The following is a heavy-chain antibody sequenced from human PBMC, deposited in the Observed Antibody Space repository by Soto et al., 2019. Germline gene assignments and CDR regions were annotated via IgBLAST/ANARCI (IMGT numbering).Heavy chain of an antibody. Sequence: QVQLQESGPGLVKPSQTLSLTCTVSGGSISSGGYYWSWIRQHPGKGLEWIGYIYYSGSTYYNPSLKSRVTVSVHTSKVPFSLKLSSVTAADTAVYYGARQLHSQWRGAFDIWGQGTMVAVSS. J-gene: IGHJ3*02. CDR3: ARQLHSQWRGAFDI. CDR2: IYYSGST. CDR1: GGSISSGGYY. D-gene: IGHD6-19*01. V-gene: IGHV4-31*03.